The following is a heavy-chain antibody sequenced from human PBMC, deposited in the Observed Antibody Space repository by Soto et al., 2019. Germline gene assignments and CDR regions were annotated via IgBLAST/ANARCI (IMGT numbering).Heavy chain of an antibody. Sequence: QVQLQESGPGLVKPSQTLSLTCTVSGGSISSGDYYWSWIRQPPGKGLEWIGYIYYSGSTYYNPSLKTRVTISVDTSKIQFSLKLSSVTAADTAVYYCARDRRGGYCSSTSCYSFQSWFDPWGQGTLVTVSS. J-gene: IGHJ5*02. CDR1: GGSISSGDYY. CDR3: ARDRRGGYCSSTSCYSFQSWFDP. D-gene: IGHD2-2*01. CDR2: IYYSGST. V-gene: IGHV4-30-4*01.